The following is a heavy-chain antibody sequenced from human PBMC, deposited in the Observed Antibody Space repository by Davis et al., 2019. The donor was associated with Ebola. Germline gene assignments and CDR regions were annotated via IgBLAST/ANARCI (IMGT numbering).Heavy chain of an antibody. CDR3: AKDPKGYGDPPGNY. CDR1: GFTFSSYA. Sequence: GESLKISCAASGFTFSSYAMSWVHQAPGKGLEWVSAISGSGGSTYYADSVKGRFTISRDNSKNTLYLQMNSLRAEDTAVYYCAKDPKGYGDPPGNYWGQGTLVTVSS. D-gene: IGHD4-17*01. V-gene: IGHV3-23*01. J-gene: IGHJ4*02. CDR2: ISGSGGST.